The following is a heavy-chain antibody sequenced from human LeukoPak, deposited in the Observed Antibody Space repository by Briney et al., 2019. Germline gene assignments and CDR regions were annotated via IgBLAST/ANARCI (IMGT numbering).Heavy chain of an antibody. CDR1: GFTFSSYT. V-gene: IGHV3-30*04. D-gene: IGHD1/OR15-1a*01. CDR2: ISYDGRKK. Sequence: GGSLRLSCAASGFTFSSYTMHWVRQAPGKGLEWVAVISYDGRKKYIADSVKGRFTISRDNSKNTLYLQMNSLTAEDTADYYCARDNNADYWGQGTRVTVSS. J-gene: IGHJ4*02. CDR3: ARDNNADY.